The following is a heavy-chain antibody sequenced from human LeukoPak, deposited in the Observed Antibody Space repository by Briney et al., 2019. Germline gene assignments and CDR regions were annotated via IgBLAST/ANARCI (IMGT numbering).Heavy chain of an antibody. CDR2: SGST. J-gene: IGHJ6*03. CDR3: AREKVKTAMVTSPRKYYYYMDV. Sequence: PSETLSLTCTVSGGSISSYYWSWIRQPPGKGLEWIDSGSTNYSPSLKSRVTISGDTSKNQFSLKLSSVTAADTAVYYCAREKVKTAMVTSPRKYYYYMDVWGKGTTVTISS. CDR1: GGSISSYY. V-gene: IGHV4-59*01. D-gene: IGHD5-18*01.